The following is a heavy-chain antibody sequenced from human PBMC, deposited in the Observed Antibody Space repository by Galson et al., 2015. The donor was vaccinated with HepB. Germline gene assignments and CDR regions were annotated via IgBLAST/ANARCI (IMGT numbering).Heavy chain of an antibody. CDR2: ISSSSSYI. CDR1: GFTFSSYS. CDR3: ARTGYSSRGYGMDV. V-gene: IGHV3-21*01. D-gene: IGHD6-13*01. J-gene: IGHJ6*02. Sequence: SLRLSCAASGFTFSSYSMNWVRQAPGKGLEWVSSISSSSSYIYYADSVKGRFTISRDDAKNSLYLQMNSLRAEDTAVYYCARTGYSSRGYGMDVWGQGTTVTVSS.